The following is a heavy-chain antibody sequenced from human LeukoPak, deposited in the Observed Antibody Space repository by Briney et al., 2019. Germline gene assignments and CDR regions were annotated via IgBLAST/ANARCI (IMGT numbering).Heavy chain of an antibody. CDR3: ARGPAEDMVVTLYYFDY. V-gene: IGHV1-18*01. Sequence: ASVKVSCKASGYDFINYGISWVRQAPGQGLEWMGWRSIYNGNTDYKLQGRVAMTRDTSTSTVYMELSSLRSEDTAVYYCARGPAEDMVVTLYYFDYWGQGTLVTVSS. D-gene: IGHD4/OR15-4a*01. CDR2: RSIYNGNT. CDR1: GYDFINYG. J-gene: IGHJ4*02.